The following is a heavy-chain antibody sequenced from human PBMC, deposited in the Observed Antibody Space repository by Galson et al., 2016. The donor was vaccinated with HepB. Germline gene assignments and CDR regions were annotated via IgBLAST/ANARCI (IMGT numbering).Heavy chain of an antibody. J-gene: IGHJ6*02. CDR1: GFTFENYA. V-gene: IGHV3-9*01. CDR2: ISWNSDYI. D-gene: IGHD2-2*01. Sequence: SLRLSCAASGFTFENYAMHWVRQAPGKGLEWVSGISWNSDYIGYAASVKGRFTISRDNAKNSLYLQMNSPRPEDTAFYYCAREGRTGTSRYMGYWGQGTTVTVSS. CDR3: AREGRTGTSRYMGY.